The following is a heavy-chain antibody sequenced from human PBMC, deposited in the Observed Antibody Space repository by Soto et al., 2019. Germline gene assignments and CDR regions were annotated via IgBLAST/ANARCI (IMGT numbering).Heavy chain of an antibody. J-gene: IGHJ4*02. CDR2: MNPNSGNT. D-gene: IGHD1-20*01. Sequence: ASVKVSCKASGYTFTSYDINWVRQATGQGLEWMGWMNPNSGNTGYAEKFQGRVTTTRNTSISPAYMELSSLGSEGTAGYCCARDKITGTLDYWSQGTLVTVSS. CDR1: GYTFTSYD. CDR3: ARDKITGTLDY. V-gene: IGHV1-8*01.